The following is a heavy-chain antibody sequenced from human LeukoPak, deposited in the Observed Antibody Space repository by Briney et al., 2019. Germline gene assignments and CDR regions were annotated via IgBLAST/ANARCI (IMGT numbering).Heavy chain of an antibody. CDR1: GDSIRNNY. CDR3: ARGGYYGSGNDFRFDP. J-gene: IGHJ5*02. Sequence: PSETLSLTCTVSGDSIRNNYWSWIRQPPGKGLEWIGYIYDSGSTNYTNYNPSLKSRVTISADTSKNQFSLKLSSVTAADTAVYYCARGGYYGSGNDFRFDPWGQGTLVTVSS. D-gene: IGHD3-10*01. V-gene: IGHV4-59*01. CDR2: IYDSGSTNYT.